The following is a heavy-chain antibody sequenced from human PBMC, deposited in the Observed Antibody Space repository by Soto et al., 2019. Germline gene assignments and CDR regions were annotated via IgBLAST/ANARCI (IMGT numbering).Heavy chain of an antibody. J-gene: IGHJ6*02. CDR1: GGSFSGYY. CDR3: ARELRFLEGLSRRDDYYYGMDV. D-gene: IGHD3-3*01. CDR2: INHSGST. Sequence: PSETLSLTCAVYGGSFSGYYWSWIRQPPGKGLEWIGEINHSGSTNYNPSPKSRVTISVDTSKNQFSLKLSSVTAADTAVYYCARELRFLEGLSRRDDYYYGMDVWGQGTTVTVSS. V-gene: IGHV4-34*01.